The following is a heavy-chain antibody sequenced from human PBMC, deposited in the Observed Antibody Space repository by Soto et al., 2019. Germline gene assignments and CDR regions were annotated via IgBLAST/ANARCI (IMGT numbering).Heavy chain of an antibody. J-gene: IGHJ6*02. CDR3: AKDQSGGRYDILTGYYGPTYYYYGMDV. V-gene: IGHV3-23*01. CDR2: ISGSGGST. D-gene: IGHD3-9*01. Sequence: PGGSLRLSCAASGFTFSSYAMSWVRQAPGKGLEWVSAISGSGGSTYYADSVKGRSTISRDNSKNTLYLQMNSLRAEDTAVYYCAKDQSGGRYDILTGYYGPTYYYYGMDVWGQGTTVTVSS. CDR1: GFTFSSYA.